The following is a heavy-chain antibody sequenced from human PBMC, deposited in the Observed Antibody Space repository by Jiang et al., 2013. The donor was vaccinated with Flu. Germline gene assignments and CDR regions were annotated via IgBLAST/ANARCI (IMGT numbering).Heavy chain of an antibody. J-gene: IGHJ3*02. CDR2: IYPADSQT. Sequence: LAISCQGSGNTFTDSWIAWVRQVHGKGLEWVGIIYPADSQTRYSPSFQGQVTLSVDKSINTAYLQWSGLKASDSAMYYCARGAYDFVSGPPDPFDIWGPGDNGHRLF. CDR1: GNTFTDSW. CDR3: ARGAYDFVSGPPDPFDI. D-gene: IGHD3-3*01. V-gene: IGHV5-51*01.